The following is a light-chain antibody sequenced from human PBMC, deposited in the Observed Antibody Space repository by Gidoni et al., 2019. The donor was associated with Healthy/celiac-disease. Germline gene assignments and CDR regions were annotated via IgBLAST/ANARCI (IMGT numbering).Light chain of an antibody. J-gene: IGKJ2*01. V-gene: IGKV3-11*01. CDR3: QQRSNWPRYT. Sequence: EIVLTQYPATLSLSPGERATLSCRASQIVSSYLTWYQQKPGQAPRLLIYDASNSATGIPARFSGSGSGTDFTLTISSLEPEDFAVYYCQQRSNWPRYTFGQGTKLEIK. CDR2: DAS. CDR1: QIVSSY.